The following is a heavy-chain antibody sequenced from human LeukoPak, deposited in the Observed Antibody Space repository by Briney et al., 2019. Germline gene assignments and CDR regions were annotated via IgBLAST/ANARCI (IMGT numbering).Heavy chain of an antibody. J-gene: IGHJ6*03. Sequence: GESLKISCKASGYIFTAYWIGRVRQMPGKGLEWMGIIFPGDSDTRYSPSFQGQVTTSDDKSISTAYLQWSNLQASDAAMFYCARQRGYTGYLDVWGKGTTVTVSS. V-gene: IGHV5-51*01. CDR1: GYIFTAYW. CDR3: ARQRGYTGYLDV. D-gene: IGHD5-12*01. CDR2: IFPGDSDT.